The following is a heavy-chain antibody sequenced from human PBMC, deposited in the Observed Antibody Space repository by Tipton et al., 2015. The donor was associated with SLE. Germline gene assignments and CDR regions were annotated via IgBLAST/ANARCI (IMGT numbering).Heavy chain of an antibody. J-gene: IGHJ4*02. CDR3: VRENWGLDY. D-gene: IGHD7-27*01. V-gene: IGHV4-61*02. CDR1: GGSISSGSYY. Sequence: TLSLTCTVSGGSISSGSYYWSWIRQPAGKGLEWIGRIYTSGSTNYNSSLKSRVTISIDTSKNQFSLQLNSVTAADTAVYYCVRENWGLDYWGQGTVVTVSS. CDR2: IYTSGST.